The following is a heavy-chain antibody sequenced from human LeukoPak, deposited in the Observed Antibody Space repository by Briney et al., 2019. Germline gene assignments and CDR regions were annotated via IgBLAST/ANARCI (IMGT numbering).Heavy chain of an antibody. CDR3: ARHDPSGTIRPNWFDP. Sequence: SETLSLTCTVSGGSISSSSYYWGWIRQPPGKGLEWIGSIYYSGSTYYNPSPKSRVTISVDTSKNQFSLKLSSVTAADTAVYYCARHDPSGTIRPNWFDPWGQGTLVTVSS. J-gene: IGHJ5*02. V-gene: IGHV4-39*01. CDR1: GGSISSSSYY. CDR2: IYYSGST. D-gene: IGHD1-7*01.